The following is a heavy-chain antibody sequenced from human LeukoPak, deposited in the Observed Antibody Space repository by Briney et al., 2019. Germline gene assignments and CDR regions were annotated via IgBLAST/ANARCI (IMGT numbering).Heavy chain of an antibody. CDR1: GFTFSDYY. V-gene: IGHV3-11*04. CDR3: ARVSKIAAAGTVDY. Sequence: GGSLRLSCAASGFTFSDYYMTWIRQAPGKGLEWVSYISSSGTTIHYADSVKGRFTLSRDNAKNSLYLQMNSLRAEDTAVYYCARVSKIAAAGTVDYWGQGTLVTVSS. D-gene: IGHD6-13*01. J-gene: IGHJ4*02. CDR2: ISSSGTTI.